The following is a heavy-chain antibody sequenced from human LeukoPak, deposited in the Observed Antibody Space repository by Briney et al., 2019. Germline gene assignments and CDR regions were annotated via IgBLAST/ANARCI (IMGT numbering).Heavy chain of an antibody. CDR3: ARDQPGVAAAGTDHAFDI. Sequence: PSETLSLTCTVSGGSLSSSSYYWGWIRQPPGKGLEWIGSIYYSGSTYYNPSLKSRVTISVDTSKNQFSLKLSSVTAADTAVYYCARDQPGVAAAGTDHAFDIWGQGTMVTVSS. J-gene: IGHJ3*02. CDR2: IYYSGST. D-gene: IGHD6-13*01. CDR1: GGSLSSSSYY. V-gene: IGHV4-39*07.